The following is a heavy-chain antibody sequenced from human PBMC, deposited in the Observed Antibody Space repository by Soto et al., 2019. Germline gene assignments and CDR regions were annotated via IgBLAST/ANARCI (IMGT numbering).Heavy chain of an antibody. Sequence: GGSLRLSCAASGFTFSSYGMHWVRQAPGKGLEWVAVISYDGSNKYYADSVKGRFTISRDNSKNTLYLQMNSLRAEDTAVYYCAKDLNTPSDYYYMDVWGKGTTVTVSS. V-gene: IGHV3-30*18. CDR2: ISYDGSNK. CDR1: GFTFSSYG. CDR3: AKDLNTPSDYYYMDV. J-gene: IGHJ6*03. D-gene: IGHD2-15*01.